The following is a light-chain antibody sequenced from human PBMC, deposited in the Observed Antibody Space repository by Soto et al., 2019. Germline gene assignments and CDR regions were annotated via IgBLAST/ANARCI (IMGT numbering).Light chain of an antibody. CDR3: QQRYNWPIT. CDR2: SAS. V-gene: IGKV3D-20*02. CDR1: QSVSSSY. Sequence: EIMLTQSPATLALSPGERATLSFRASQSVSSSYLPWYQQKPGQAPRLLIYSASSRATGIPDRFSGSGSGRDFTLTISSLEPEDFSVYYCQQRYNWPITFGQGTRLEI. J-gene: IGKJ5*01.